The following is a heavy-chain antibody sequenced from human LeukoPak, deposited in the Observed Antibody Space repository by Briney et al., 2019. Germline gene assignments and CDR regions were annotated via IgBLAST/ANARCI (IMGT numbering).Heavy chain of an antibody. CDR1: GYTFTSYA. Sequence: ASVKVSCKASGYTFTSYAMNWVRQAPGQGLEWMGWINTNTGNPTYAQGFTGRFVFSLDTSVSTAYLQISSLKAEDTAVYYCARTTTLNYYYYYMDVWGKGTTVTVSS. D-gene: IGHD4-11*01. V-gene: IGHV7-4-1*02. J-gene: IGHJ6*03. CDR3: ARTTTLNYYYYYMDV. CDR2: INTNTGNP.